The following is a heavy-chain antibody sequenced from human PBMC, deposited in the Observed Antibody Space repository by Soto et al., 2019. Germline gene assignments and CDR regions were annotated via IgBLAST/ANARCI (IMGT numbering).Heavy chain of an antibody. CDR1: GFTFSTYA. J-gene: IGHJ4*02. V-gene: IGHV3-23*01. D-gene: IGHD3-3*01. CDR2: INKNGGST. CDR3: AKRPSYDFVN. Sequence: EVQLLESGGGLVQPGGSLRLSCAASGFTFSTYAMSWVRQAPGKGLEWVSSINKNGGSTFYADSVKGRFTISIDNSKDTLFLQMNSVRAEDTALYYCAKRPSYDFVNWGQGTLVTVSS.